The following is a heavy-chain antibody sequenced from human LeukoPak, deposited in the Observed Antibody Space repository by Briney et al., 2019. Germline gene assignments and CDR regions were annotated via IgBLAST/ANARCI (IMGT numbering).Heavy chain of an antibody. D-gene: IGHD5-24*01. CDR2: IYYSGST. CDR1: GGSISSSSYY. J-gene: IGHJ4*02. Sequence: SETLSLTCTVSGGSISSSSYYWGWIRQPPGKGLEWIGSIYYSGSTYYSPSLKSRVTISVDTSKNQFPLKLSSVTAADTAVYYCARRPPGTRDGRGIFDYWGQGTLVTVSS. V-gene: IGHV4-39*06. CDR3: ARRPPGTRDGRGIFDY.